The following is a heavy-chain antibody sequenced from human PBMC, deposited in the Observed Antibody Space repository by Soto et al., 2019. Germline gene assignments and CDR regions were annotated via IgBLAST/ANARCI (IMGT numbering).Heavy chain of an antibody. CDR1: RGSISRYY. V-gene: IGHV4-59*01. D-gene: IGHD3-10*01. CDR2: IYYSGST. CDR3: ARVWGGAFDI. Sequence: PSATLSLTCTVSRGSISRYYWSWIRQPPGKGLEWIGYIYYSGSTNYNPSLKSRVTISVDTSKNQFSLKLSSVTAADTAVYYCARVWGGAFDIWGQGTMVT. J-gene: IGHJ3*02.